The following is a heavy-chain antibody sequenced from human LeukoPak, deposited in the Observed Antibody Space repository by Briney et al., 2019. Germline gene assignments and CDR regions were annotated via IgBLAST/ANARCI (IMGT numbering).Heavy chain of an antibody. CDR3: ARDLVDTAMAYAFDI. CDR2: IYYSGST. J-gene: IGHJ3*02. V-gene: IGHV4-59*01. CDR1: GGSISSYY. D-gene: IGHD5-18*01. Sequence: SETLSLTCTVSGGSISSYYWSWIRQPPGKGLEWIGYIYYSGSTNYNPSLKSRVTISVDTSKNQFSLKLSSVTAADTAVYYCARDLVDTAMAYAFDIWGQGTMVTVSS.